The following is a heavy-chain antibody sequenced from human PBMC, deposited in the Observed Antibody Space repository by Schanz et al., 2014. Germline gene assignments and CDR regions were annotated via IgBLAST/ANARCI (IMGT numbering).Heavy chain of an antibody. D-gene: IGHD2-15*01. V-gene: IGHV1-69*04. CDR3: ATCSGGTCHAKPVLDN. Sequence: QVHLVQSGAEVKEPGSSVKVSCKPSGGTFVTFFFTWVRQAPGQGPQWMGRISPLLGVANYAQEFQVRLTITADTSTSTAYMELSSLRSEDTAVYYCATCSGGTCHAKPVLDNWGQGTLVTVSS. CDR2: ISPLLGVA. CDR1: GGTFVTFF. J-gene: IGHJ4*02.